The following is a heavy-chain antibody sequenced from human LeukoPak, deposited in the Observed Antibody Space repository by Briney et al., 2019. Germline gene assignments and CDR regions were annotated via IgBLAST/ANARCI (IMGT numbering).Heavy chain of an antibody. D-gene: IGHD3-10*01. Sequence: SVKVSCKASGGTFSSYAISWVRQAPGQGLEWMGRIIPIFGTANYAQKLQGRVTITTDESTSTAYMELSSLRSEDTAVYYCAKGRVVRGVHSYYYYMDVWGKGTTVTVSS. V-gene: IGHV1-69*05. CDR2: IIPIFGTA. CDR1: GGTFSSYA. J-gene: IGHJ6*03. CDR3: AKGRVVRGVHSYYYYMDV.